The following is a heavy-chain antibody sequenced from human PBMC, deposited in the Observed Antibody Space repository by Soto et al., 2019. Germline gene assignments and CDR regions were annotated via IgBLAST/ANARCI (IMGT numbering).Heavy chain of an antibody. CDR2: ISYDGSNK. J-gene: IGHJ6*02. D-gene: IGHD4-17*01. V-gene: IGHV3-30*18. Sequence: GGSLRLSCAASGFTFSSYGMHWVRQAPGKGLEWVAVISYDGSNKYYADSVKGRFTISRDNSKNTLYLQMNSLRAEDTAVYYCAKDSGALYYYYYGMDVWGQGTTVTVSS. CDR1: GFTFSSYG. CDR3: AKDSGALYYYYYGMDV.